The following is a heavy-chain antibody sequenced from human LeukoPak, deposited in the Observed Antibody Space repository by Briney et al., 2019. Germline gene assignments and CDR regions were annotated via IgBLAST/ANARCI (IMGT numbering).Heavy chain of an antibody. CDR1: GFTFSNNA. V-gene: IGHV3-23*01. J-gene: IGHJ6*02. CDR3: ARELSMAV. Sequence: GGSLRLACAASGFTFSNNAMSWVRQAPGKGLEWVSTINDSGDDTYYAGSVKGRVTISRDNSKNTLYLQMNSLRDEDTAVYYCARELSMAVWGQGTTVTVSS. CDR2: INDSGDDT.